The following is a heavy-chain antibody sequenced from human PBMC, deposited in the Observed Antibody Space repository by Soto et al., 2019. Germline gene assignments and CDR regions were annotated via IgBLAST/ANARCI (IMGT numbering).Heavy chain of an antibody. D-gene: IGHD3-3*01. CDR2: INPNSGAT. CDR3: ARGGGTILAPLP. V-gene: IGHV1-2*02. Sequence: XAVKVACTASGYPLSGYFIHWVRQAPRQGLEWVGYINPNSGATKYAPRFQGRVTMTSDTSIRTAYMDLSNLRSDDTAVYYCARGGGTILAPLPWAPGTLVTVSS. J-gene: IGHJ4*02. CDR1: GYPLSGYF.